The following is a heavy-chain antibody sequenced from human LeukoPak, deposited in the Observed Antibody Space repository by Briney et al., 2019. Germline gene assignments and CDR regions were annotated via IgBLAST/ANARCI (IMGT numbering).Heavy chain of an antibody. Sequence: SETLSLTCTVSGDSISTGNYDWSWIRQPAGKGLEWIGRIYTSGSTHYNPSLKSRVTISVDTSKNQFSLKLSSVTAADTAVYYCAALTGYQYFDYWGQGTLVTVSS. CDR2: IYTSGST. V-gene: IGHV4-61*02. CDR1: GDSISTGNYD. CDR3: AALTGYQYFDY. J-gene: IGHJ4*02. D-gene: IGHD3-9*01.